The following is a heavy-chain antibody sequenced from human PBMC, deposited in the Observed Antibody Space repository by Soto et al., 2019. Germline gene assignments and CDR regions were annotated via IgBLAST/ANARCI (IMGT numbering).Heavy chain of an antibody. CDR2: IYWDDDN. CDR3: AHYVSASPAGWFDP. J-gene: IGHJ5*02. V-gene: IGHV2-5*02. D-gene: IGHD3-10*01. Sequence: QITLKESGPALVKPTQTLTLTCTFSGFSLSTSGEAVGWIRQPPGEALEWLALIYWDDDNRYNPTLKTRLTITKYTSKTQVVLTLTNMDPVDTATYYCAHYVSASPAGWFDPWGQGILVTVSS. CDR1: GFSLSTSGEA.